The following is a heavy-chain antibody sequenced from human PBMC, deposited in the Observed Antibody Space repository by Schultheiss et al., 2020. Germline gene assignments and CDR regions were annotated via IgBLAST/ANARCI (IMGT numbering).Heavy chain of an antibody. J-gene: IGHJ5*02. CDR3: AREGCSGGSCYSWVDWFDP. CDR1: GGSISSGGYS. D-gene: IGHD2-15*01. V-gene: IGHV4-31*11. Sequence: SETLSLTCAVSGGSISSGGYSWSWIRQHPGKGLEWIGYIYYSGSTYYNPSLKSRVTISVDTSKNQFSLKLSSVTAADTAVYYCAREGCSGGSCYSWVDWFDPWGQGTLVTVSS. CDR2: IYYSGST.